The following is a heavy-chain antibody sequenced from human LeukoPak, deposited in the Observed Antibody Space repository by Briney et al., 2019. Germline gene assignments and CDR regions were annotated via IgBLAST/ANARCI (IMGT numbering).Heavy chain of an antibody. D-gene: IGHD1-14*01. CDR1: GFTFSGHW. CDR2: INQGGSDK. J-gene: IGHJ4*02. CDR3: TRDRSRAEDD. V-gene: IGHV3-7*01. Sequence: GGSLRLSCAASGFTFSGHWMSWVRQAPGKGLEWVANINQGGSDKYYVDSMKGRFTISRDNANNLLYLQMNSLRGEDTAAYYCTRDRSRAEDDWGQGTLVTVSS.